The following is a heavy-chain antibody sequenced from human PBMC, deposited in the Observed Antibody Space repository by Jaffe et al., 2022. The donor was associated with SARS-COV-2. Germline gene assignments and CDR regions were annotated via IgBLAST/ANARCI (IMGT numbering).Heavy chain of an antibody. Sequence: QVQLVQSGAEVKKPGASVKVSCKASGYTFTSYYMHWVRQAPGQGLEWMGIINPSGGSTSYAQKLQGRVTMTRDTSTSTVYMELSSLRSEDTAVYYCAGSYGDFGQLDYWGQGTLVTVSS. CDR3: AGSYGDFGQLDY. J-gene: IGHJ4*02. CDR1: GYTFTSYY. D-gene: IGHD4-17*01. V-gene: IGHV1-46*04. CDR2: INPSGGST.